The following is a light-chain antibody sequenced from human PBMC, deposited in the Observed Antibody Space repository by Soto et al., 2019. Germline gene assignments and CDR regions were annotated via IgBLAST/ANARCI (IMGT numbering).Light chain of an antibody. CDR3: SSYTTSNTYV. CDR2: DVS. J-gene: IGLJ1*01. Sequence: QSALTQPPSVSGSPGQSVAISCTGTSGDVGSNNRVSWYQQPPGSAPKLIIYDVSNRPSGIPDRFSGSKSANTASLTISGLQTEDEADYYCSSYTTSNTYVFGTGTMLTVL. V-gene: IGLV2-18*02. CDR1: SGDVGSNNR.